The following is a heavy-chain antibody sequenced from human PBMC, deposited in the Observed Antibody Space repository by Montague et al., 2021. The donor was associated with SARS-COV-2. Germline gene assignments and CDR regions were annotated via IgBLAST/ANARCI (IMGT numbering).Heavy chain of an antibody. D-gene: IGHD2-8*01. J-gene: IGHJ4*02. CDR2: ISSSGATI. CDR3: ATNKYCTLHDCLHGRHYFDH. V-gene: IGHV3-48*03. Sequence: SLRLSCDASGFDFFNFDMAWVRQAPGRGLEWISDISSSGATILYADSLKVRFTISRDNIQKSLYLQMNSLRAEDTAVYYCATNKYCTLHDCLHGRHYFDHWGQGTLVTVSS. CDR1: GFDFFNFD.